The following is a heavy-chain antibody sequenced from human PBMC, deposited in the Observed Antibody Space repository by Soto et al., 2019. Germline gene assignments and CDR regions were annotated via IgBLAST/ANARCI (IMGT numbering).Heavy chain of an antibody. CDR3: ARGYCSGGSCYSRFFDY. V-gene: IGHV4-59*08. D-gene: IGHD2-15*01. Sequence: ETLSLTCSVSGGSISGYYWSWIRQPPGKGLEWIGYIYYSGSTNYNPSLKSRVTISVDTSKNQLSLNLSSVTAADTAVYYCARGYCSGGSCYSRFFDYWGQGTLVTVSS. CDR1: GGSISGYY. J-gene: IGHJ4*02. CDR2: IYYSGST.